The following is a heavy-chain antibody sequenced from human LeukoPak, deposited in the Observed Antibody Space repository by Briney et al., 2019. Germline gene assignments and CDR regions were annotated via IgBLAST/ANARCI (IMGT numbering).Heavy chain of an antibody. V-gene: IGHV1-18*04. Sequence: ASEKVSCKASGYTFTRYGISWVRQAPGQGLEWMGWISTYDGNTNYAQNLQGRVTMTRDTSTSTAYMELWSLKSDDTAVYYCARDLGLRCIGGTCPFDYWGQGTLVTVSS. D-gene: IGHD2-15*01. CDR1: GYTFTRYG. CDR2: ISTYDGNT. J-gene: IGHJ4*02. CDR3: ARDLGLRCIGGTCPFDY.